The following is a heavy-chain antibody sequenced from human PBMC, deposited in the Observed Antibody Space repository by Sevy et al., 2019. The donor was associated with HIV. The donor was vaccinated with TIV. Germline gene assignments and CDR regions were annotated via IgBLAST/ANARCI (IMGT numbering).Heavy chain of an antibody. CDR1: GGTFSSYA. CDR3: ARAGYCSSTSCYRSSFWSGYQTRYYYYGMDV. D-gene: IGHD2-2*02. Sequence: ASVKVSCKASGGTFSSYAISWVRQAPGQGLEWMGGIIPIFGTANYAQKFQGRVTITADESTSTAYMELSSLRSEDMAVYYCARAGYCSSTSCYRSSFWSGYQTRYYYYGMDVWGQGTTVTVSS. V-gene: IGHV1-69*01. J-gene: IGHJ6*02. CDR2: IIPIFGTA.